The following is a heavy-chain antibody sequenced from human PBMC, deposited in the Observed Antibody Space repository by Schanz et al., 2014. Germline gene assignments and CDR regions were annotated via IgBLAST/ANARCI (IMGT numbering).Heavy chain of an antibody. CDR1: GFAFSSFA. CDR3: AKSLESCPGGRCSRGYFDY. J-gene: IGHJ4*02. Sequence: EVQLMESGGGLVKPGGSLRLSCVASGFAFSSFAMTWVRQAPGRGLEWVSAISGSGGSTYYADSVKGRFTISSDSSKNTLYLQMSSLRAEDTAVYYCAKSLESCPGGRCSRGYFDYWGQGTLVTVSS. CDR2: ISGSGGST. V-gene: IGHV3-23*01. D-gene: IGHD2-8*02.